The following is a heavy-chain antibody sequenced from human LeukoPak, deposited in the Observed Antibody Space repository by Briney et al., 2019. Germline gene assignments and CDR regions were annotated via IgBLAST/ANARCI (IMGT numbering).Heavy chain of an antibody. CDR3: ARGVEPLAANTLAY. J-gene: IGHJ4*02. V-gene: IGHV3-53*01. D-gene: IGHD1-14*01. Sequence: GGSLRLSCAASGFTVITNDMTWVRQAPGKGLEWVSVLYSDGNTKYADSAQGRFTISSDNSQNALYLEMHSLSPDDTAVYYCARGVEPLAANTLAYWGQGTLVTVSS. CDR2: LYSDGNT. CDR1: GFTVITND.